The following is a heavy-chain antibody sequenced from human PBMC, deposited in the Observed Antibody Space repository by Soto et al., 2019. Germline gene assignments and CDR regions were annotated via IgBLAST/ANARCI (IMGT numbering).Heavy chain of an antibody. CDR1: GFTFSSYS. CDR3: ARDSSCGGDCWGYYFDY. CDR2: ISSSSSYI. D-gene: IGHD2-21*02. V-gene: IGHV3-21*01. J-gene: IGHJ4*02. Sequence: EVQLVESGGGLVKPGGSLRLSCAASGFTFSSYSMNWVRQAPGKGLEWVSSISSSSSYIYYADSVKGRFTISRDNATKSLYLQMNSLRAEDTAVYYCARDSSCGGDCWGYYFDYWGQGTLVTVSS.